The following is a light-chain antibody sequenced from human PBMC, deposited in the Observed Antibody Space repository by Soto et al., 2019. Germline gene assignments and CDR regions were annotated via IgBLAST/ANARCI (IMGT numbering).Light chain of an antibody. V-gene: IGKV1-9*01. CDR1: QDISGY. Sequence: DIQLTQSPSFLSASVGDRVTITCRASQDISGYLAWFQQRPGKAPKLLISAASTLQSGVPSRFSGSGSGTEFALTLSSLQPEDFATYYCQQSYSTLRYTFGQGTKVDIK. J-gene: IGKJ2*01. CDR2: AAS. CDR3: QQSYSTLRYT.